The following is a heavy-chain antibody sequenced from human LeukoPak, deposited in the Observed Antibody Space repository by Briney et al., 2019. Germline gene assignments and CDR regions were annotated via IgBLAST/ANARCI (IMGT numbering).Heavy chain of an antibody. Sequence: ASVKVSCKASGYTFTGYYMHWVRQAPGQGLEWMGWINPNSGGTNYAQKFQGWVTMTRDTSISTAYMELSRLRSDDTAVYYCARAKGIYYYGSGSGLAYWGQGTLVTVSS. CDR1: GYTFTGYY. CDR3: ARAKGIYYYGSGSGLAY. V-gene: IGHV1-2*04. J-gene: IGHJ4*02. D-gene: IGHD3-10*01. CDR2: INPNSGGT.